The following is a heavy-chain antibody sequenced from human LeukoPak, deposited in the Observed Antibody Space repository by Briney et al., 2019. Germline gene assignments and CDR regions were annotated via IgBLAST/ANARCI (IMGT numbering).Heavy chain of an antibody. CDR2: IYDSGST. J-gene: IGHJ6*02. D-gene: IGHD6-19*01. CDR1: GGSINNYY. Sequence: SETLSLTCSVSGGSINNYYWSWIRQPPGKGLEWIGYIYDSGSTNYNPSLKSRVTISVDTSKNQFSLKLSSVTAADTAVYYCASSGWYYYYYGMDVWGQGTTVTVSS. CDR3: ASSGWYYYYYGMDV. V-gene: IGHV4-59*01.